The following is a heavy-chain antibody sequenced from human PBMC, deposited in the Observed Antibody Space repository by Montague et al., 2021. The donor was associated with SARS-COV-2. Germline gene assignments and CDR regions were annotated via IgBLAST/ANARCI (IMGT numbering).Heavy chain of an antibody. D-gene: IGHD1-14*01. CDR2: INNSGSA. J-gene: IGHJ4*02. CDR3: ACQSYGNHLPPPGN. V-gene: IGHV4-34*01. CDR1: GGSFSGYY. Sequence: SETLSLTCAVYGGSFSGYYWSWIRQPPGKGLEWIGEINNSGSANYTPSLKSRVTISVDTSKNQLSLNLSSVTAADTAVYYCACQSYGNHLPPPGNWGQGTLVTVSS.